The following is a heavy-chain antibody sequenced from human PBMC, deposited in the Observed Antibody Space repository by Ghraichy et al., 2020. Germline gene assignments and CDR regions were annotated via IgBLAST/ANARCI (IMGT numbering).Heavy chain of an antibody. CDR3: ARHPDYGAPSFDY. CDR2: IYYSGST. Sequence: SETLSLTCTVSGGSISSSSYYWGWIRQPPGKGLEWIGSIYYSGSTYYNPSLKSRVTISVDTSKNQFSLKLSSVTAADTAVYYCARHPDYGAPSFDYWGQRTLVTVSS. J-gene: IGHJ4*02. V-gene: IGHV4-39*07. D-gene: IGHD4-17*01. CDR1: GGSISSSSYY.